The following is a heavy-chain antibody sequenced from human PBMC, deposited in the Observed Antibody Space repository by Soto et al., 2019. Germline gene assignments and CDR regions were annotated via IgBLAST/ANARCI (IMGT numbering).Heavy chain of an antibody. J-gene: IGHJ6*02. D-gene: IGHD3-9*01. Sequence: SETLSLTCAVYGGSFSGYYWSWIRQPPGKGLEWIGEINHSGSTNYNPSLKSRVTISVDTSKNQFSLKLSSVTAADTAVYYCARDKYYDILTGPHYGMDVWGQGTTVTVSS. CDR2: INHSGST. CDR1: GGSFSGYY. CDR3: ARDKYYDILTGPHYGMDV. V-gene: IGHV4-34*01.